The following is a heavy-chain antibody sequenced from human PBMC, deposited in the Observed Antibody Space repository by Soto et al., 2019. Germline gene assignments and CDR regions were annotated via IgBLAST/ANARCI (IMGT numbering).Heavy chain of an antibody. J-gene: IGHJ4*02. CDR1: GGSLSGYY. CDR3: ARGQEGVVATH. V-gene: IGHV4-34*01. Sequence: HVQLQQWGAGLLKPSETLSLNCAVTGGSLSGYYWSWIRQPPGKGLEWIGEVKDGGHTNYSPSLRGRGAISSDTSNNQSSLGLNSVTAADTGVYYCARGQEGVVATHWDQGSLVTVSS. D-gene: IGHD5-12*01. CDR2: VKDGGHT.